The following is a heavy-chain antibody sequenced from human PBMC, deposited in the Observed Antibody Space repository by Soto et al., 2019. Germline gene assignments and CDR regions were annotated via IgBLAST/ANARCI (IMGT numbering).Heavy chain of an antibody. CDR3: ASAAVTGTAGLDF. CDR1: GYIFTDHL. V-gene: IGHV1-2*02. J-gene: IGHJ4*02. D-gene: IGHD6-19*01. CDR2: VHPDSGGT. Sequence: ASVKVSCKTSGYIFTDHLIHWVRQSPGQGLQWVGWVHPDSGGTKSAEKFQGRVTMTRDTSISTAYIELSRLTSDDTAVYYCASAAVTGTAGLDFWGQGTQVTVSS.